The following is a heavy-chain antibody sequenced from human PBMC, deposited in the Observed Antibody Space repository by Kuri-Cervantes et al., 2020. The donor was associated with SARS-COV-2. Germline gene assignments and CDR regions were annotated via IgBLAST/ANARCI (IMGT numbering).Heavy chain of an antibody. D-gene: IGHD3-22*01. CDR1: GFTVSSNY. CDR2: ISSSSSTI. CDR3: ARRGLDYDSSGYYGVFDY. Sequence: GESLKISCAASGFTVSSNYMSWVRQAPGKGLEWVSYISSSSSTIYYADSVKGRFTISRDNAKNSLYLQMNSLRAEDTAVYYCARRGLDYDSSGYYGVFDYWGQGTLVTVSS. V-gene: IGHV3-48*01. J-gene: IGHJ4*02.